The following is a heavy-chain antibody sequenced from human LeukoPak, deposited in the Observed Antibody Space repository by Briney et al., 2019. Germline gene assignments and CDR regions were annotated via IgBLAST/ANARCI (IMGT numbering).Heavy chain of an antibody. CDR2: IYWNDDK. CDR1: GFSLSTSGVG. V-gene: IGHV2-5*01. J-gene: IGHJ3*02. D-gene: IGHD2-21*01. CDR3: AHTDPYCGGDCYLYSDAFDI. Sequence: SGPTLVNPTQTLTLTCTFSGFSLSTSGVGVGWIRQPPGKVLEWLALIYWNDDKRYSPSLKSRLTITKDTSKNQVVLTMTNMDPVDTATYYCAHTDPYCGGDCYLYSDAFDIWGQGTMVTVSS.